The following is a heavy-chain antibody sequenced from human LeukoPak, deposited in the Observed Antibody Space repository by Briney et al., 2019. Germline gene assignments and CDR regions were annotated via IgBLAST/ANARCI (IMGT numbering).Heavy chain of an antibody. CDR3: TRDPSVDYDLLSHWFDP. CDR2: ISYDGSDK. D-gene: IGHD3-9*01. V-gene: IGHV3-30*03. CDR1: GFTFSSYG. Sequence: PGGSLRLSCAASGFTFSSYGMHWVRQAPGKGLEWVAVISYDGSDKYYADSVKGRFTISRDNSKNTLYLQVNSLRAEDTAVYYCTRDPSVDYDLLSHWFDPWGQGTLVTVSS. J-gene: IGHJ5*02.